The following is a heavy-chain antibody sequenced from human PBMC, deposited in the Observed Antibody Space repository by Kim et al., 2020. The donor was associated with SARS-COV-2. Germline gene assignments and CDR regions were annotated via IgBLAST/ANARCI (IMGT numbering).Heavy chain of an antibody. CDR3: VKDVLAGGAGV. Sequence: IGYADSVEGRFIISRDKANNSLYLQMNSLRPEDTAFYYCVKDVLAGGAGVWGQGTAVIVSS. V-gene: IGHV3-9*01. D-gene: IGHD3-3*02. J-gene: IGHJ6*02. CDR2: I.